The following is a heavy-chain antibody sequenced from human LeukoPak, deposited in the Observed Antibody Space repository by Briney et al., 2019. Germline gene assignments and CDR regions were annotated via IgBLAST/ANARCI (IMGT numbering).Heavy chain of an antibody. D-gene: IGHD2-15*01. CDR1: GFTFSNAW. CDR3: TRGSGRFEY. CDR2: IKSKTDGGTT. Sequence: GGSLRLSCAASGFTFSNAWMSWVRQAPGKGLEWVGRIKSKTDGGTTDYAAPVKGRFTISRDDSKSTLYLQMNSLQTEDTGIYYCTRGSGRFEYWGQGALVTVSS. V-gene: IGHV3-15*01. J-gene: IGHJ4*02.